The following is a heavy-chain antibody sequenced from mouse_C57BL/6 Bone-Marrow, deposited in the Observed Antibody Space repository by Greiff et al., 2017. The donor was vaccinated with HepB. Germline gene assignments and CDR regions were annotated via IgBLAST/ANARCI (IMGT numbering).Heavy chain of an antibody. V-gene: IGHV1-81*01. D-gene: IGHD2-2*01. CDR3: ATSRGYAAWFAY. CDR1: GYTFTSYG. J-gene: IGHJ3*01. CDR2: IYPRSGNT. Sequence: VQLVESGAELARPGASVKLSCKASGYTFTSYGISWVKQRNGQGLEWIGEIYPRSGNTYYNEKFKGKATLTADKSSSTAYMELRSLTSEDSAVYFCATSRGYAAWFAYWGEVTLVTVSA.